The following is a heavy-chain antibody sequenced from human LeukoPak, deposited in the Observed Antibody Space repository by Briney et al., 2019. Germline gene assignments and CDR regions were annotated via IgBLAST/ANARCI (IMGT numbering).Heavy chain of an antibody. CDR3: ARQRGYCSSSSCREAYFDY. D-gene: IGHD2-2*01. J-gene: IGHJ4*02. V-gene: IGHV5-51*01. CDR2: IYPGDSDT. Sequence: GESLKISCKGSGYSFTSYWIAWVRQMPGKGLERMGIIYPGDSDTRYSPSFQGQVTISADKSISTAYLLWSSLKASDTAMYYCARQRGYCSSSSCREAYFDYWGQGTLVTVSS. CDR1: GYSFTSYW.